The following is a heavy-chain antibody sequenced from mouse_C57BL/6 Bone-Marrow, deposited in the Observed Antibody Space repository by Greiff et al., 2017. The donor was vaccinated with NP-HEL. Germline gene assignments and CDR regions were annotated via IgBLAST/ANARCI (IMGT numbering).Heavy chain of an antibody. CDR2: IDPETGGT. Sequence: VQLVESGAELVRPGASVTLSCKASGYTFTDYEMHWVKQTPVHGLEWIGAIDPETGGTAYNQKFKGKAILTADKSSSTAYMELRSLTSEDSAVYYCTRWDSNYGHWYFDVWGTGTTVTVSS. CDR1: GYTFTDYE. D-gene: IGHD2-5*01. V-gene: IGHV1-15*01. J-gene: IGHJ1*03. CDR3: TRWDSNYGHWYFDV.